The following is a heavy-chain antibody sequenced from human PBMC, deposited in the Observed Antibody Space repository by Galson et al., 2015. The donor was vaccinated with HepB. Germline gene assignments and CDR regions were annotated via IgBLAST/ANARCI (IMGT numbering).Heavy chain of an antibody. V-gene: IGHV2-5*01. D-gene: IGHD3-3*01. J-gene: IGHJ5*02. Sequence: PALVKPTQPLTLTCTFSGFSLSTSGVGVGWIRQPPGKALEWLALIYWNDDKRYSPSLKSRLTITKDTSKNQVVLTMTNMDPVDTATYYCAHSYYDFWSGYYNGGWFDPWGQGTLVTVSS. CDR1: GFSLSTSGVG. CDR2: IYWNDDK. CDR3: AHSYYDFWSGYYNGGWFDP.